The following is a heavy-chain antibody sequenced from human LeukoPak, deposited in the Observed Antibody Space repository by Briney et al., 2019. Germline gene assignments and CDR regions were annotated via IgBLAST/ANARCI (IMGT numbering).Heavy chain of an antibody. J-gene: IGHJ4*02. CDR1: GFTFSSYS. V-gene: IGHV3-21*01. CDR2: ISSSSSYI. Sequence: GGSLRLSCAASGFTFSSYSMNWVRQAPGKGLEWASSISSSSSYIYYADSVKGRFTISRDNAKNSLYLQMNSLRAEDTAVYYCARDGVGIAVAGTDYWGQGTLVTVSS. D-gene: IGHD6-19*01. CDR3: ARDGVGIAVAGTDY.